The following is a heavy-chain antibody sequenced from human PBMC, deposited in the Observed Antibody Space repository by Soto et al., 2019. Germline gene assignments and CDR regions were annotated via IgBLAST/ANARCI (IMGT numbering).Heavy chain of an antibody. D-gene: IGHD1-26*01. Sequence: GGSLRLSCAASGFTFSSYAMSWVRQAPGKGLEWVSAISGSGGSTYYADSVKGRFTISRDNSKNTLYLQMNSLRAEDTAVYYCAKSHQGEYSGWSYLYPHPEVDYYYMDVWGKGTTVTVSS. CDR2: ISGSGGST. V-gene: IGHV3-23*01. J-gene: IGHJ6*03. CDR3: AKSHQGEYSGWSYLYPHPEVDYYYMDV. CDR1: GFTFSSYA.